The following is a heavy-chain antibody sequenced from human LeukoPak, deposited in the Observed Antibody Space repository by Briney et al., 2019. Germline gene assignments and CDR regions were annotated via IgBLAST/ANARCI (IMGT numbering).Heavy chain of an antibody. CDR3: AKDGIRYYYDSSGYYGDY. CDR2: ISYEGSNE. D-gene: IGHD3-22*01. Sequence: GTSLRLSCAASGYSFSSYGMHWARQAPGKGLEWVAVISYEGSNEYYADSVKGRFTISRDNSKSTLYLQMTSLRAEDTAVYYCAKDGIRYYYDSSGYYGDYWGQGTLVTVSS. J-gene: IGHJ4*02. V-gene: IGHV3-30*18. CDR1: GYSFSSYG.